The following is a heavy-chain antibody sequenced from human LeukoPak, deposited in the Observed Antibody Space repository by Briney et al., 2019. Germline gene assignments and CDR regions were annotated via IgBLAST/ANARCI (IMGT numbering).Heavy chain of an antibody. Sequence: PSETLSLTCTVSGGSISSYYWSWIRQPAGKGLEWIGRIYISGSTNYNPSLKSRVTMSVDTSKNQFSLKLSSVTAADTAVYYCAIGLGYCSSTSCYVYFDYWGQGTLVTVSS. V-gene: IGHV4-4*07. CDR3: AIGLGYCSSTSCYVYFDY. D-gene: IGHD2-2*01. CDR1: GGSISSYY. CDR2: IYISGST. J-gene: IGHJ4*02.